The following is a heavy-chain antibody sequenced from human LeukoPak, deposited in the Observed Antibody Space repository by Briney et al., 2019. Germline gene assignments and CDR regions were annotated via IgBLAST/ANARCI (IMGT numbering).Heavy chain of an antibody. D-gene: IGHD2-2*01. Sequence: PGGSLRLSCAASGFTFSSSAMHWVRQAPGKGLECVAFIQYDGSYKHYSDSVKGRFTISRDNSKNTLYLEMNSLRVVDTGVYYCATHCSGTTCHPDYWGQGTLVTVSS. J-gene: IGHJ4*02. V-gene: IGHV3-30*02. CDR3: ATHCSGTTCHPDY. CDR2: IQYDGSYK. CDR1: GFTFSSSA.